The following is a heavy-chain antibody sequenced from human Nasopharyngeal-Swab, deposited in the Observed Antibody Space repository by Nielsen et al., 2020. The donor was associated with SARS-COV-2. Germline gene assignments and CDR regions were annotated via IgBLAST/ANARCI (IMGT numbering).Heavy chain of an antibody. CDR3: ARGYSGYDQWGIDY. CDR1: GFTFSSYA. CDR2: ISYDGSNK. Sequence: GESLKISCAASGFTFSSYAMHWVRQAPGKGLEWVAVISYDGSNKYYADSAKGRFTISRDNSKNTLYLQMNSLRAEDTAVYYCARGYSGYDQWGIDYWGQGTLVTVSS. J-gene: IGHJ4*02. D-gene: IGHD5-12*01. V-gene: IGHV3-30-3*01.